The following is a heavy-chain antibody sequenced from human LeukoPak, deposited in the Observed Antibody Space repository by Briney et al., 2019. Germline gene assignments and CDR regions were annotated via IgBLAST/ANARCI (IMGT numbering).Heavy chain of an antibody. D-gene: IGHD2-2*01. Sequence: SVKVSCKASGCTFSRYAMSWVRQAPGQGLEWMGGIFPIFGTANYAQKFQGRVTITADECTSTAYMELSSLRSEDTAVYYCARDSPDCSGTSCYLDYWGQGTLGTGSS. J-gene: IGHJ4*02. CDR2: IFPIFGTA. CDR3: ARDSPDCSGTSCYLDY. CDR1: GCTFSRYA. V-gene: IGHV1-69*13.